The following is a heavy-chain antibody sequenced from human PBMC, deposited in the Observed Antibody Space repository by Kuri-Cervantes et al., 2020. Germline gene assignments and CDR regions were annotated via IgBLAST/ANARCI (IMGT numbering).Heavy chain of an antibody. J-gene: IGHJ6*03. CDR2: IWYDGSNK. V-gene: IGHV3-33*08. CDR1: GFTFSSYG. Sequence: GGSMRPSCAASGFTFSSYGRHWVRQAPGKGLEWVAVIWYDGSNKYYADSVKGRFTISRDNAKNSLYLQMNSLRAEDTAVYYCARNYYYMDVWGKGTTVTVSS. CDR3: ARNYYYMDV.